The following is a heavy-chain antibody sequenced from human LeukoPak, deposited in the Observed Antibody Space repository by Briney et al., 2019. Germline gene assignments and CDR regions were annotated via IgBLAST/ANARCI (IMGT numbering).Heavy chain of an antibody. CDR2: INPNSGGT. J-gene: IGHJ4*02. CDR1: GYTFTGYY. CDR3: ARDYYDSSGYYLDY. Sequence: ASVKVSCKASGYTFTGYYMHWVRQAPGQGLEWMGWINPNSGGTNYAQKFQGRVTMTRDTSISTAYMELSRMRSDDTAVYYCARDYYDSSGYYLDYGGQGTVVTVTA. D-gene: IGHD3-22*01. V-gene: IGHV1-2*02.